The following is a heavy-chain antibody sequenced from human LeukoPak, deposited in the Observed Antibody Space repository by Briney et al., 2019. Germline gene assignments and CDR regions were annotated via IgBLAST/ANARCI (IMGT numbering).Heavy chain of an antibody. CDR2: MNSDGSTT. CDR3: ARTYYYDSSGYFDY. Sequence: GGSLRLSCAASGFTFSSYWMHWVRQAPGQGLVWVSRMNSDGSTTAYADSVKGRFTISRDNAKNTLYLQMNSLRAEDTAVYYCARTYYYDSSGYFDYWGQGTLVTVSS. D-gene: IGHD3-22*01. V-gene: IGHV3-74*01. J-gene: IGHJ4*02. CDR1: GFTFSSYW.